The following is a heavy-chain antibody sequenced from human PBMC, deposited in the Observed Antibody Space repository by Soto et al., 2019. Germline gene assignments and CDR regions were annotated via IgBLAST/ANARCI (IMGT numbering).Heavy chain of an antibody. V-gene: IGHV6-1*01. CDR1: GDSVSSNSVA. Sequence: PSQTLSLTCAISGDSVSSNSVAWNWIRQSPSRGLEWLGRTYYRSKWFNDYAVSVKSRITINPDTSKNQFSLQLNSVTPEDTAVYYCARDRGIVVVPATMGLDYWGQGTLVTVSS. CDR3: ARDRGIVVVPATMGLDY. CDR2: TYYRSKWFN. J-gene: IGHJ4*02. D-gene: IGHD2-2*01.